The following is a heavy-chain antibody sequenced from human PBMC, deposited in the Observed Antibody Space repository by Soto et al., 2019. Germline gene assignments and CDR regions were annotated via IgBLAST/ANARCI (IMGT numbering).Heavy chain of an antibody. CDR2: ISYDGSNK. Sequence: GGSLRLSCAASGFTFSSYAMHWVRQATGKGLEWVAVISYDGSNKYYADSVKGRLTISRDNSKNTLYLQMNSRRAEDTAVYYCARDGTYYYDSSGYYSYYYYYGMDVWGQGTTGTVS. V-gene: IGHV3-30-3*01. D-gene: IGHD3-22*01. J-gene: IGHJ6*02. CDR3: ARDGTYYYDSSGYYSYYYYYGMDV. CDR1: GFTFSSYA.